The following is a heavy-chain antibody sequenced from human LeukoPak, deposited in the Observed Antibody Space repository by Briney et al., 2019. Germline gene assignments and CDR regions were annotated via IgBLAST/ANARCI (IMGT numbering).Heavy chain of an antibody. J-gene: IGHJ6*03. CDR3: ARCGRNNRGYYYMED. Sequence: SETLSLTCTVSGGSISSYYWSWIRQPPGKGLEWIGYNYYSGSTNYNPSLKSRVTISVDTSKNQFSLKLSSVTAADTAVYYCARCGRNNRGYYYMEDWGKGTTVTVSS. CDR1: GGSISSYY. D-gene: IGHD2/OR15-2a*01. CDR2: NYYSGST. V-gene: IGHV4-59*08.